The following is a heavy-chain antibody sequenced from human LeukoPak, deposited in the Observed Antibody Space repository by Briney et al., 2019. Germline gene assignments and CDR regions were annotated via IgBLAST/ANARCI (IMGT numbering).Heavy chain of an antibody. CDR2: VSGSGGST. CDR1: GFSFSYQG. D-gene: IGHD4/OR15-4a*01. Sequence: GESLRLSCAGSGFSFSYQGMTWVRQAPGKGLEWVSAVSGSGGSTYYADSVKGRFTISRDNSKNTLYLQMNSLRAEDTAVYYCAKPAKTDYVDYWGQGTLVTVSS. J-gene: IGHJ4*02. CDR3: AKPAKTDYVDY. V-gene: IGHV3-23*01.